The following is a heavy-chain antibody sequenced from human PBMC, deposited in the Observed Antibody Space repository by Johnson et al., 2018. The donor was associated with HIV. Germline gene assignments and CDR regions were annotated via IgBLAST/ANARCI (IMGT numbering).Heavy chain of an antibody. CDR1: GITFSDYY. CDR2: IWFDGSNK. Sequence: QVQLVESGGGLVQPGGSLRLSCAASGITFSDYYMSWIRQAPGKGLEWVAAIWFDGSNKYYADSVKGRVTISRDNSKNTLYLQMNSLRGEDTAVYYCAKEAITMEVDIWGQGTMVTVSS. V-gene: IGHV3-33*06. D-gene: IGHD1-14*01. CDR3: AKEAITMEVDI. J-gene: IGHJ3*02.